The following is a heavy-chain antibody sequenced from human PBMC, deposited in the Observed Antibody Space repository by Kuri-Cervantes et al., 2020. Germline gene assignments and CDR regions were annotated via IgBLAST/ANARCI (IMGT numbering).Heavy chain of an antibody. CDR2: IYYSGTT. J-gene: IGHJ3*02. V-gene: IGHV4-59*08. CDR3: ARNVAAAGSDAFDI. D-gene: IGHD6-13*01. CDR1: GGSTSNYY. Sequence: GSLRLSCTVSGGSTSNYYWSWIRQPPGKGLEWIGYIYYSGTTKYNPSLKSRVTISIDTSKNQFSLKLSPVTAADTAVYYCARNVAAAGSDAFDIWGQGTMVTVSS.